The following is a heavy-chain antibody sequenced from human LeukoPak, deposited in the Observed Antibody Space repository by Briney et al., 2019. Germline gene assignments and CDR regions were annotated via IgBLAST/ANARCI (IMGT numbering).Heavy chain of an antibody. D-gene: IGHD3-22*01. J-gene: IGHJ5*02. Sequence: ASVKVSCKASGYTFTGYFMHWVRQAPGQGLEWMGWISAYNGNTNYAQKLQGRVTMTTHTSTSTAYMELRSLRSDDTAVYYCARLSTDSSGYYYVWWFDPWGQGTLVTVSS. CDR1: GYTFTGYF. CDR3: ARLSTDSSGYYYVWWFDP. V-gene: IGHV1-18*04. CDR2: ISAYNGNT.